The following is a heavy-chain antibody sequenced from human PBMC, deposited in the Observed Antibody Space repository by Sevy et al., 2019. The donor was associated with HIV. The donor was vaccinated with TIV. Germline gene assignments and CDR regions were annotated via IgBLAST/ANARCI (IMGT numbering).Heavy chain of an antibody. CDR1: GYTFTSYA. Sequence: ASVKVSCKASGYTFTSYAMNWVRQAPGQGLEWMGWINTNTGNPTYAQGFTGRFVFSLDTSVSTAYLQISSLKAEDTAVYYCARRAGITYYYGMDVWGQGTTVTVSS. V-gene: IGHV7-4-1*02. D-gene: IGHD3-10*01. J-gene: IGHJ6*02. CDR3: ARRAGITYYYGMDV. CDR2: INTNTGNP.